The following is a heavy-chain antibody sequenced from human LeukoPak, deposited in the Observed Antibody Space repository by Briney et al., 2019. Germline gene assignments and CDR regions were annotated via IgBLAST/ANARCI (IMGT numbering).Heavy chain of an antibody. V-gene: IGHV3-15*01. J-gene: IGHJ4*02. CDR1: GFTFSNAW. Sequence: PGGSLRLSCASSGFTFSNAWMSWVRQAPGKGLEWVGRIKSKTDGGTTDYAAPVKGRFTISRDDSKNTLYLKMNSLKTEGTAVYYCTTDPLEGSGHFDYWGQGNLVSDSS. CDR2: IKSKTDGGTT. D-gene: IGHD3-10*01. CDR3: TTDPLEGSGHFDY.